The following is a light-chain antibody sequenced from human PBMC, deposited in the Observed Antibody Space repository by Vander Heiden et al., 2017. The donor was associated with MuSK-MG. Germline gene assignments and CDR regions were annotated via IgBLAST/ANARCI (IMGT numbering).Light chain of an antibody. V-gene: IGLV2-18*01. CDR2: EVS. J-gene: IGLJ2*01. CDR1: SSDVGSYNR. Sequence: QSALTQPPSVSGSPGQSVTISCTGTSSDVGSYNRVSWYQQPPGTAPKLMIYEVSNRPSGVPDRFSGSKSGNTASLTISVLQAEDEADYYCSLYTSSSTLVFGGGTKLTVL. CDR3: SLYTSSSTLV.